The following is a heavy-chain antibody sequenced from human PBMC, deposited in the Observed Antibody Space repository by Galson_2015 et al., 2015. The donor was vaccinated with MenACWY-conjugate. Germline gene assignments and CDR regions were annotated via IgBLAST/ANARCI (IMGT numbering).Heavy chain of an antibody. D-gene: IGHD3-22*01. CDR3: ARSSVTFDSSGYYYVL. J-gene: IGHJ4*02. CDR1: GFIFSSYC. V-gene: IGHV3-21*01. Sequence: SLRLSCAASGFIFSSYCMNWVRQAPGKGLEWVSSISSSSSYIYYADSVKGRFTISRDNARNSLYLQMNSLRAEDTAVYYCARSSVTFDSSGYYYVLGGQETQVTVSS. CDR2: ISSSSSYI.